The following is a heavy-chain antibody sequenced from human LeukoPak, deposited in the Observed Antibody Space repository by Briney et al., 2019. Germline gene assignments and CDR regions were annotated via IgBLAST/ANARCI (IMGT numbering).Heavy chain of an antibody. D-gene: IGHD3-3*01. CDR1: GFTFSNYA. CDR2: ISRSISYI. V-gene: IGHV3-21*01. CDR3: ARDPGSPIYYPDY. Sequence: GGSLRLSCAASGFTFSNYAMSWVRQAPGKGLEWVSSISRSISYIHYADSVKGRFTISRDNTKNSLYLQMNSLRAEDTAVYYCARDPGSPIYYPDYWGQGTLVTVSS. J-gene: IGHJ4*02.